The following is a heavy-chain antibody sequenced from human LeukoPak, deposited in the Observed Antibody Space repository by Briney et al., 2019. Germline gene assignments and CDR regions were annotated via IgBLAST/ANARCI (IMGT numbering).Heavy chain of an antibody. D-gene: IGHD6-19*01. CDR1: GFTFSGYA. J-gene: IGHJ4*02. Sequence: PGGSLRLSCAASGFTFSGYAIHWVRQAPGKGLEWVSIISGSTDRTNYADSVKGRFTISRDNSKNTLYLQMNSLRVEDTAIYYCAKHLSPEGLVPVDYWGQGALVTDSS. V-gene: IGHV3-23*01. CDR3: AKHLSPEGLVPVDY. CDR2: ISGSTDRT.